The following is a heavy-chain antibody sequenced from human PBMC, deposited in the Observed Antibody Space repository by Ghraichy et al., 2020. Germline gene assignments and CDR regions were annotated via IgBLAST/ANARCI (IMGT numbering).Heavy chain of an antibody. D-gene: IGHD1-26*01. Sequence: SETLSLTCTVSGGSISSSSYYWGWIRQPPGKGLEWIGSIYYSGSTYYNPSLKSRVTISVDTSKNQFSLKLSSVTAADTAVYYCARHSLVEWELLVGFDYWGQGTLVTVSS. J-gene: IGHJ4*02. V-gene: IGHV4-39*01. CDR1: GGSISSSSYY. CDR2: IYYSGST. CDR3: ARHSLVEWELLVGFDY.